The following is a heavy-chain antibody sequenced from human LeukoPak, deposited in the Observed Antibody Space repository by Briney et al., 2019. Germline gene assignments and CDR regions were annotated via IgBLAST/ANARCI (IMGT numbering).Heavy chain of an antibody. CDR3: ARQTGSGLFILP. Sequence: SETLSLTCTIYGGSFSDYYWTWILQPPGKGLEWIGEINHSGSTNYSPSLKSRVTISLDTSKNQFSLKLTSVTAADTPVYYCARQTGSGLFILPGGQGTLVTVSS. V-gene: IGHV4-34*01. J-gene: IGHJ4*02. CDR1: GGSFSDYY. D-gene: IGHD3/OR15-3a*01. CDR2: INHSGST.